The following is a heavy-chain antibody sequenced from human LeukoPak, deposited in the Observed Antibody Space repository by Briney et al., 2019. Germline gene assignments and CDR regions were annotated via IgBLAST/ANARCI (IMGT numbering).Heavy chain of an antibody. D-gene: IGHD5-12*01. CDR3: ARAPVATPSEFDY. V-gene: IGHV4-31*03. CDR1: GDSISSGGYY. J-gene: IGHJ4*02. Sequence: TSQTLSLTCTVSGDSISSGGYYWSWIRQHPGKGLEWIGYISYSGNTYYNPSLKSRAAISADTPKNQFSLKLSSTTAADTAVYYCARAPVATPSEFDYWGQGTLATVSS. CDR2: ISYSGNT.